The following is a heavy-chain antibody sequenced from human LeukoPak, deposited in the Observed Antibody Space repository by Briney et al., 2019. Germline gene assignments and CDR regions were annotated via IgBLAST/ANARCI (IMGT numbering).Heavy chain of an antibody. D-gene: IGHD3-16*01. Sequence: PGGSLRLSCAASAFTFSSYAMSWVRQAPGKGLEWISAISGSGSSTYLADSVKGRFTISRDNSKNTLYLQMNSLRAEDTAVYYCAKMTGGSDAFDIWGQGTMVTVSS. CDR1: AFTFSSYA. V-gene: IGHV3-23*01. CDR2: ISGSGSST. J-gene: IGHJ3*02. CDR3: AKMTGGSDAFDI.